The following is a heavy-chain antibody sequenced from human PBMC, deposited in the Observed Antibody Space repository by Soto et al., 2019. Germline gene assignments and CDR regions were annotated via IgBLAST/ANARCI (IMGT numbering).Heavy chain of an antibody. CDR2: ISYDGSNK. D-gene: IGHD2-15*01. Sequence: QVQLVESGGGVVQPGRSLRLSCAASGFTFSSYAMHWVRQAPGKGLEWVAVISYDGSNKYYADSVKGRLTISRDNSKHTLYLQMNSLRAEDTAVYYCARGGGYCSGGSCYYFDYWGQGTLVTVSS. CDR1: GFTFSSYA. CDR3: ARGGGYCSGGSCYYFDY. V-gene: IGHV3-30-3*01. J-gene: IGHJ4*02.